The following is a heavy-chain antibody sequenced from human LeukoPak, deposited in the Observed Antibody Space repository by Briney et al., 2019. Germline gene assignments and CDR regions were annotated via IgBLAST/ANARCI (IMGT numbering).Heavy chain of an antibody. CDR1: GFTFSSYS. CDR3: ARDIGVGAREGFDI. Sequence: PGGSLRLSCAASGFTFSSYSMNWVRQAPGKGLEWVSSTSSSSSYIYYADSVKGRFTISRDNTKNSLYLQMDSLRAEDTAVYYCARDIGVGAREGFDIWGQGTMVTVSS. J-gene: IGHJ3*02. V-gene: IGHV3-21*01. CDR2: TSSSSSYI. D-gene: IGHD1-26*01.